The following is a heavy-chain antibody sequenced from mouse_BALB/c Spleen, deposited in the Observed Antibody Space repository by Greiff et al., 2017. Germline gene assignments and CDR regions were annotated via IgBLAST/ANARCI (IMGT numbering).Heavy chain of an antibody. CDR2: IYPGDGDT. CDR1: GYTFTSYW. D-gene: IGHD2-2*01. CDR3: ARGGYPDY. V-gene: IGHV1-87*01. J-gene: IGHJ2*01. Sequence: QVQLQQSGAELARPGASVKLSCKASGYTFTSYWMQWVKQRPGQGPEWIGAIYPGDGDTRYTQKFKGKATLTADKSSSTAYMQLSSLASEDSAVYYCARGGYPDYWGQGTTLTVSS.